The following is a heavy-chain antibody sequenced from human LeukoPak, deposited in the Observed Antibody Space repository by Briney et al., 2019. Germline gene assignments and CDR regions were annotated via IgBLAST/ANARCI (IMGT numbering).Heavy chain of an antibody. D-gene: IGHD3-10*01. CDR2: INSDGSST. J-gene: IGHJ5*02. CDR3: ARWFGSTRGWFDP. V-gene: IGHV3-74*01. CDR1: GFTFSSYW. Sequence: GGPLRLSCAASGFTFSSYWMHWVRQAPGKGLVWVSRINSDGSSTSYADSVKGRFTISRDNAKNTLYLQMNSLRAEDTAVYYCARWFGSTRGWFDPWGQGTLVTVSS.